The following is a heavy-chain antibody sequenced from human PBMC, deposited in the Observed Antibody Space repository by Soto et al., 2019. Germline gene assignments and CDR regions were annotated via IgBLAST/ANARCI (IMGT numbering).Heavy chain of an antibody. CDR2: ISAYNGNT. CDR3: ARDLDQWELPTY. Sequence: ASVKVSCKASGYTFTSYGISWVRQAPGQGLEWMGWISAYNGNTNYAQKLQGRVTMTTDTSTSTAYMELRSLRSNDTAVYYCARDLDQWELPTYWGQRTLVTVSS. V-gene: IGHV1-18*04. D-gene: IGHD1-26*01. J-gene: IGHJ4*02. CDR1: GYTFTSYG.